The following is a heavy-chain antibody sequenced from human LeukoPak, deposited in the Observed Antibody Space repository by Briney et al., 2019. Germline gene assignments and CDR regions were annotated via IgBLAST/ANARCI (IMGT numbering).Heavy chain of an antibody. CDR1: GDSINNYC. J-gene: IGHJ4*02. CDR3: AREYGDFDY. Sequence: SETLSLTCTVSGDSINNYCWSWIRQPAGKGLEWIGRINASGRTNYNSALKSRVTISIDTSRNQFSLKVKSVTAADTAVYYCAREYGDFDYWGQGTLVTVSS. CDR2: INASGRT. V-gene: IGHV4-4*07. D-gene: IGHD2-21*01.